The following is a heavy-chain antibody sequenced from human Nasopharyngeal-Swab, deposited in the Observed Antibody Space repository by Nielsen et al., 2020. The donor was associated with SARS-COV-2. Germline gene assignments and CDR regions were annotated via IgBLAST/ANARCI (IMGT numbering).Heavy chain of an antibody. CDR3: ARGVGFLEWSADNWLDP. Sequence: ASVKVSCKASGYAFTRFGINWVRQAPGQGLVWMGWISGYNDKSAYAQKFQGRVTMTIDTSTSTTYMELRNLRSDDTAVYYCARGVGFLEWSADNWLDPWGQGTPVTVSS. CDR2: ISGYNDKS. V-gene: IGHV1-18*01. J-gene: IGHJ5*02. D-gene: IGHD3-3*01. CDR1: GYAFTRFG.